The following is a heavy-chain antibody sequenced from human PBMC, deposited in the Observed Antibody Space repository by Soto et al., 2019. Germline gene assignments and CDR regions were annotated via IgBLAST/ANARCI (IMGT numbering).Heavy chain of an antibody. V-gene: IGHV1-2*04. CDR2: INPNSGGT. CDR3: ARDRGYCSGGSCYNWFDP. D-gene: IGHD2-15*01. J-gene: IGHJ5*02. CDR1: GYTFTGYY. Sequence: NVSCKASGYTFTGYYMHWVRQAPGQGLEWMGWINPNSGGTNYAQKFQGWVTMTRDTSISTAYMELSRLRPDDTAVYYCARDRGYCSGGSCYNWFDPWGQGTLVTVSS.